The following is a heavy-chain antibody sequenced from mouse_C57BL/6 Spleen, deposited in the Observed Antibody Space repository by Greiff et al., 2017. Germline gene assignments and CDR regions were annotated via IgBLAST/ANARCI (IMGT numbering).Heavy chain of an antibody. CDR1: GFTFSSYA. CDR2: ISDGGSYT. D-gene: IGHD1-1*01. V-gene: IGHV5-4*01. J-gene: IGHJ4*01. CDR3: ARDATTVYAMDY. Sequence: EVKLMESGGGLVKPGGSLKLSCAASGFTFSSYAMSWVRQTPEKRLEWVATISDGGSYTYYPDNVKGRFTISRDNAKNNLYLQMSHLKSEDTAMYYCARDATTVYAMDYWGQGTSVTVSS.